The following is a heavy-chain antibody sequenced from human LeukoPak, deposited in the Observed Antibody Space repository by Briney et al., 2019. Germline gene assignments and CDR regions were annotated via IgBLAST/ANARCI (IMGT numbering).Heavy chain of an antibody. D-gene: IGHD6-19*01. Sequence: SETLSLTCAVYGGSFSGYYWSWIRQPPGKGLEWIGEINRSGSTNYNPSLKSRVTISVDTSKNQFSLKLSSVTAADTAVYYCARGRSIAVAGMGPEGYWGQGTLVTVSS. J-gene: IGHJ4*02. CDR2: INRSGST. CDR1: GGSFSGYY. V-gene: IGHV4-34*01. CDR3: ARGRSIAVAGMGPEGY.